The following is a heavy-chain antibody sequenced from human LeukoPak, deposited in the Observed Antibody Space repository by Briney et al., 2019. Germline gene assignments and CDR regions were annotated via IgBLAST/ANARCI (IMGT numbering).Heavy chain of an antibody. CDR3: ARDALGLPAAY. CDR2: ISGSGSSI. V-gene: IGHV3-11*04. Sequence: SGGSLRLSCAASGFTFRDYYMSWIRQAPGKGLEWVSYISGSGSSIYYADSVKGRFTVSRDNAKNSLYLQMNTLRAEDTAVYYCARDALGLPAAYWGQGALATVSS. CDR1: GFTFRDYY. J-gene: IGHJ4*02. D-gene: IGHD3-16*01.